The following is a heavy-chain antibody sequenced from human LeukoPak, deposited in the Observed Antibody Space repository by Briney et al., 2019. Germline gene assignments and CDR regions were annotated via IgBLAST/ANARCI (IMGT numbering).Heavy chain of an antibody. D-gene: IGHD2-15*01. Sequence: SETLSLACTVSGGSISSGSYYWSWIRQPAGKGLEWIGRIYTSGSTNYNPSLKSRVIISVDTSKNQFSLELSSVTAADTAVYYCAREDRYCSGGSCYSWGQGTLVTVSS. CDR1: GGSISSGSYY. J-gene: IGHJ4*02. V-gene: IGHV4-61*02. CDR3: AREDRYCSGGSCYS. CDR2: IYTSGST.